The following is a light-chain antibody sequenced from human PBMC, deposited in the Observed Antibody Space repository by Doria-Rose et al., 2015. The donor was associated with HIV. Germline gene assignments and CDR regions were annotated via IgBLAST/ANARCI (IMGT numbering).Light chain of an antibody. Sequence: TQSPGTLSLSPGERATLSCRASQSFSSTYLAWYQQKPGQAPSLLIYGGSTRATGIPDRFSASGSETDFTLTISRLEPEDVAVYYCQQYGTSRGTFGQGTRLEIK. J-gene: IGKJ5*01. V-gene: IGKV3-20*01. CDR1: QSFSSTY. CDR2: GGS. CDR3: QQYGTSRGT.